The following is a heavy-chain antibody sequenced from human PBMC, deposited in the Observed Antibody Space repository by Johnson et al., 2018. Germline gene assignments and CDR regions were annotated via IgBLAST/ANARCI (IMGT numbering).Heavy chain of an antibody. D-gene: IGHD3-3*01. J-gene: IGHJ6*03. V-gene: IGHV3-11*04. CDR3: ARVAREWSHYYYYYYMDV. CDR1: GFTFSDYY. Sequence: QVQLVESGGGLVKPGGSLRLSCAASGFTFSDYYMSWIRQAPGKGLEWVSYISSSGSTIYYADSVQGRFTISRDNAKNSLHLQMDSLRAEDTAVYYCARVAREWSHYYYYYYMDVWGKGTTVTVSS. CDR2: ISSSGSTI.